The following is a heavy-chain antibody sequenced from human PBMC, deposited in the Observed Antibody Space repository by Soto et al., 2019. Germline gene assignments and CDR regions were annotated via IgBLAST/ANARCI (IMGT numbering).Heavy chain of an antibody. V-gene: IGHV1-18*01. Sequence: ASVKVSCTASGYSFSNYAISWVRQAPGQGLEWMGWISVHNGNAKYPQKFQGRVTMTTDTSTTTAYMELRSLRSDDTAVYYCASYVAVSAHYYFAFWGQGTLVTVSS. CDR3: ASYVAVSAHYYFAF. D-gene: IGHD2-15*01. CDR1: GYSFSNYA. CDR2: ISVHNGNA. J-gene: IGHJ4*02.